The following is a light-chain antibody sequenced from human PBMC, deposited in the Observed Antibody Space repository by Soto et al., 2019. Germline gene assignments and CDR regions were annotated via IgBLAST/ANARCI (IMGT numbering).Light chain of an antibody. CDR2: EVS. J-gene: IGKJ5*01. CDR1: ERLTGN. CDR3: QQRTNWPLTT. Sequence: EIVMTQSPATLSLSPGERATLSCSASERLTGNLAWYQHRPGQAPRLLIYEVSTRATYIPARFSGRGSRTEFTLTISSLQAEDSAIYYCQQRTNWPLTTFGHGTRLEI. V-gene: IGKV3-15*01.